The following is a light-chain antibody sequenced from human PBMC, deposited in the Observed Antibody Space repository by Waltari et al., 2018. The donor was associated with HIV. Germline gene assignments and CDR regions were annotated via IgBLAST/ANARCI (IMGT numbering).Light chain of an antibody. V-gene: IGKV1-39*01. J-gene: IGKJ1*01. CDR1: QNINNY. CDR2: AAS. Sequence: DIQMTQSPSSLSASVGDRVTITCLASQNINNYVNWYQEEPGKAPKLLIFAASSLQSGVPSRFSGSGSGTAFTLTINNLQPEDFASYYCQQSYSTTWTFGQGTKVEIK. CDR3: QQSYSTTWT.